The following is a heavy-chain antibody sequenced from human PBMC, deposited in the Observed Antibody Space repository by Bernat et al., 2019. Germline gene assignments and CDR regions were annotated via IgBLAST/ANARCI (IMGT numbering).Heavy chain of an antibody. D-gene: IGHD3-10*01. V-gene: IGHV3-21*05. CDR1: GFTFSSYS. CDR2: VSISSSYI. Sequence: EVQLVESGGGLVEPGGSLRLSCAASGFTFSSYSMNWVRQAPGKGLEWVSYVSISSSYIYYADSVKGRFTISRDNAKNSLYLQMNSLRAEDTAVYYCARDPGDWYFDLWGRGTLVTVSS. J-gene: IGHJ2*01. CDR3: ARDPGDWYFDL.